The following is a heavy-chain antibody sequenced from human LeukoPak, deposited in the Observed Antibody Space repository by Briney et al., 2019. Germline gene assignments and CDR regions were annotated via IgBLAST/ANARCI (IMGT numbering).Heavy chain of an antibody. V-gene: IGHV1-2*06. CDR3: ARWGPLRLPGGY. CDR2: INPNSGGT. CDR1: GYTFTGYY. D-gene: IGHD3-16*01. Sequence: ASVKVSCKASGYTFTGYYMHWVRQAPGQGLEWIGRINPNSGGTNYAQKFQGRVTMTRDTSISTVYMELSRLKSDDTAVYYCARWGPLRLPGGYWGQGTLVTVSS. J-gene: IGHJ4*02.